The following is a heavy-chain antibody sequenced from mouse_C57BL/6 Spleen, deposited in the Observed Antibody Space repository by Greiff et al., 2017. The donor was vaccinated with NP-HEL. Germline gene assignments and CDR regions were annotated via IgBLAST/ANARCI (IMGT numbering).Heavy chain of an antibody. J-gene: IGHJ3*01. CDR1: GFTFSDYG. Sequence: EVKLMESGGGLVKPGGSLKLSCAASGFTFSDYGMHWVRQAPEKGLEWVAYISSGSSTIYYADTVKGRFTISRDNAKNTLFLQMTSLRSEDTAMYYCARKEGWFAYWGQGTLVTVSA. CDR2: ISSGSSTI. CDR3: ARKEGWFAY. V-gene: IGHV5-17*01.